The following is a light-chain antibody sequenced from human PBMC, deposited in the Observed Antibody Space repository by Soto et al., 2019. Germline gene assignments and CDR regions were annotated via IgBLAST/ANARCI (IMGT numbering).Light chain of an antibody. CDR2: DVS. J-gene: IGLJ3*02. Sequence: QSALTQPRSVSGSPGQSVTISCSGTSSDVGGYNYVSWYQQYPGKAPKLMIYDVSKRPSGVPDRFSGSKSGNTASLTITGLQAEDEADYYCCSYARGSRAFGGGTKLTVL. CDR1: SSDVGGYNY. V-gene: IGLV2-11*01. CDR3: CSYARGSRA.